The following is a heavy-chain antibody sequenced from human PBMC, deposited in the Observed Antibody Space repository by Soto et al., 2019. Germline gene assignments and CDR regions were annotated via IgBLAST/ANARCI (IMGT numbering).Heavy chain of an antibody. Sequence: GGSLRLSCVASGFTFSDYYMSWIRQAPGKGLEWVSYISSSSSYTNYADSVKGRFTISRDNAKNSLYLQMNSLRAEDTAVYYCARDQLYYNDISGRPLNAFDVWGQGTMVT. CDR2: ISSSSSYT. CDR1: GFTFSDYY. CDR3: ARDQLYYNDISGRPLNAFDV. J-gene: IGHJ3*01. V-gene: IGHV3-11*06. D-gene: IGHD3-22*01.